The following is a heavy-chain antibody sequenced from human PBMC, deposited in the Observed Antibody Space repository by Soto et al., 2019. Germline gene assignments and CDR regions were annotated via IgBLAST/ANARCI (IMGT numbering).Heavy chain of an antibody. D-gene: IGHD4-4*01. CDR2: IWYDGSNK. Sequence: TGGSLRLSCAASGFTFSSYGMHWVRQAPGKGLEWVAVIWYDGSNKYYADSVKGRFTISRDNSKNTLYLQMNSLRAEDTAVYYCARGSTVTKYYFDYWGQGTLVTVSS. CDR3: ARGSTVTKYYFDY. CDR1: GFTFSSYG. J-gene: IGHJ4*02. V-gene: IGHV3-33*01.